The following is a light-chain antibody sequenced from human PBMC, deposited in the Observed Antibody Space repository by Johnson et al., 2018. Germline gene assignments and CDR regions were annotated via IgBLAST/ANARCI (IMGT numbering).Light chain of an antibody. CDR2: ENN. V-gene: IGLV1-51*02. Sequence: QSVLTQPPSVSAAPGQKVTISCSGSSSNIGNNYVSWYQQLPGTAPKLLIYENNKRPSGIPDRFSGSKSGTSATLDITGLQTGDEADYYCGTWDSSLSAGNVFGTGNKVTVL. CDR1: SSNIGNNY. J-gene: IGLJ1*01. CDR3: GTWDSSLSAGNV.